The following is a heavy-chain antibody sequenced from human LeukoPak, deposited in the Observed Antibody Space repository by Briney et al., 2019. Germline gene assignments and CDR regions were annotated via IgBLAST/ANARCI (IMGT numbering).Heavy chain of an antibody. D-gene: IGHD3-22*01. Sequence: PGGSLRLSCVASGSTFTSYWMHWVRQAPGKGLVWVSRINSDGSSTNYADSVKGRFTISRDNAKNTPYLQMNSLRAEDTAVYYCAMGPYYYDSSGYYYWGQGTLVTVSS. J-gene: IGHJ4*02. CDR2: INSDGSST. CDR1: GSTFTSYW. CDR3: AMGPYYYDSSGYYY. V-gene: IGHV3-74*01.